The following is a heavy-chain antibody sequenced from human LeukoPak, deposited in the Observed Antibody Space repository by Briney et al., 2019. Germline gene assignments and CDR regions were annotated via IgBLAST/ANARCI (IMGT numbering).Heavy chain of an antibody. J-gene: IGHJ3*02. CDR2: LYSGGTT. CDR3: ARGRPFDI. V-gene: IGHV3-53*01. CDR1: EFAVSNNY. Sequence: GGSLRLSCAASEFAVSNNYMSWVRQAPGKGPEWISVLYSGGTTYYADSVKGRFTISRDTSKNTLYLHMNSLRVEDTAVYYCARGRPFDIWGQGTMVTVSS.